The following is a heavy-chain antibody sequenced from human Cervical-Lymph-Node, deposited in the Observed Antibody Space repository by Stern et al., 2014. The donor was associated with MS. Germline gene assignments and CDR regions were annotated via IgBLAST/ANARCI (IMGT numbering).Heavy chain of an antibody. Sequence: EVQLVESGGGLVQPGGSLRLSCAASGFTFSSYSMNWVRQAPGKGLEWVASISSGGSYIYYADSLKGRFPISRDNAKNSLYLQMNSLRAEDTAVYYCARGRGGNYRYYFDYWGQGTLVTVSS. CDR1: GFTFSSYS. V-gene: IGHV3-21*01. CDR3: ARGRGGNYRYYFDY. J-gene: IGHJ4*02. CDR2: ISSGGSYI. D-gene: IGHD4-23*01.